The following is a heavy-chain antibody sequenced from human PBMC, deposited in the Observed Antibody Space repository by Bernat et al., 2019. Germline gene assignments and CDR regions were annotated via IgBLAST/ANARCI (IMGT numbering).Heavy chain of an antibody. J-gene: IGHJ2*01. CDR1: SISSSSYY. V-gene: IGHV4-39*01. CDR2: IYYSWST. CDR3: ARRTKTRPTRASSTGTYWYLDL. D-gene: IGHD1/OR15-1a*01. Sequence: SISSSSYYWVLIRQPPGKVLEWIGSIYYSWSTYYNPSLKSRVTISVDTSKNQFSLKLSSVTAADPAVYYCARRTKTRPTRASSTGTYWYLDLWGRG.